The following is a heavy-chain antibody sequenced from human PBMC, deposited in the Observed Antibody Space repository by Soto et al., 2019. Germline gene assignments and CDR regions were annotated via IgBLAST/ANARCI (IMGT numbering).Heavy chain of an antibody. CDR3: AREPIN. CDR2: IYYSGST. J-gene: IGHJ4*02. Sequence: PSETLSLTCTVSNDSISPYYWSWIRQPPGKGLEWIGFIYYSGSTTYNPSLKSRVTISVATSKNQFSLKLSSVTAADTAVYYCAREPINWGQRTLVTVSS. D-gene: IGHD5-12*01. V-gene: IGHV4-59*12. CDR1: NDSISPYY.